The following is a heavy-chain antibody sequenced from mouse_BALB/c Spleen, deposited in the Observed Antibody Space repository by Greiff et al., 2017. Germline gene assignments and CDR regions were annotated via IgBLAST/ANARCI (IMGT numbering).Heavy chain of an antibody. CDR1: GYTFTSYW. J-gene: IGHJ2*01. CDR3: NAWDYYGSSYNY. Sequence: QVQLKQSGAELARPGASVKLSCKASGYTFTSYWMQWVKQRPGQGLEWIGAIYPGDGDTRYTQKFKGKATLTADKSSSTAYMQLSSLTSEDTAVYYCNAWDYYGSSYNYWGQGTTLTVSS. V-gene: IGHV1-87*01. CDR2: IYPGDGDT. D-gene: IGHD1-1*01.